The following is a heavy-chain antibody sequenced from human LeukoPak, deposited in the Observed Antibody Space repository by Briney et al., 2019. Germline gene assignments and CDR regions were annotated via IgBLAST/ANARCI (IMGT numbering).Heavy chain of an antibody. D-gene: IGHD4-23*01. CDR3: ARVGVDYSGNIIKYFFDY. CDR1: GGSIRSGGYY. Sequence: PSETLSLTCTVSGGSIRSGGYYWGWIRQPPGKGLEWIATIYYSGSANYNPSLKSRVTISVDTSKNQFSLKLSPVTAADTAVYYCARVGVDYSGNIIKYFFDYWGQGTLVTVSS. V-gene: IGHV4-61*08. CDR2: IYYSGSA. J-gene: IGHJ4*02.